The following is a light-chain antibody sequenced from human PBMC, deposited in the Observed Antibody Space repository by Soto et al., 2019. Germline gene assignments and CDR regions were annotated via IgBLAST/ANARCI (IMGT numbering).Light chain of an antibody. V-gene: IGKV3-20*01. CDR2: GAS. Sequence: IVLTHSPATLSFSPGEIATLSVRAMQSVSSYLAWYQQKPVQAPRLLIYGASNRATGIPDRFSGSGSGTDFTLTISRLEPEDFAVYYCQQYGSSGTFGQGTKVDI. J-gene: IGKJ1*01. CDR3: QQYGSSGT. CDR1: QSVSSY.